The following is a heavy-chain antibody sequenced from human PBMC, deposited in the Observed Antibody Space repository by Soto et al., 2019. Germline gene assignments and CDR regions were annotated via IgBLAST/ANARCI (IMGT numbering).Heavy chain of an antibody. D-gene: IGHD6-19*01. J-gene: IGHJ6*03. Sequence: SLTCTVSGGSISSSSYYWGWIRQPPGKGLEWIGSIYYSGSTYYNPSLKSRVTISVDTSKNQFSLKLSSVTAADTAVYYCARHGGSGWYGHYYYYMDVWGKGTTVTVSS. CDR2: IYYSGST. CDR3: ARHGGSGWYGHYYYYMDV. CDR1: GGSISSSSYY. V-gene: IGHV4-39*01.